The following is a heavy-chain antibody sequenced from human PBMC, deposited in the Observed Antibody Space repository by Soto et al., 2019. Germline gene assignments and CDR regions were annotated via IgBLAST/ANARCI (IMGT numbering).Heavy chain of an antibody. CDR3: ARVAVSGSWIRLFDY. V-gene: IGHV3-72*01. J-gene: IGHJ4*02. CDR1: GFTFSDHY. D-gene: IGHD3-10*01. CDR2: TKNKANSYTT. Sequence: EVQLVESGGGLVQPGGSLRLSCAASGFTFSDHYMDWVRQAPGKGLEWVGRTKNKANSYTTEYAASVKGRFTISRDDSKNSLYLQMNSLKAEDTAMYYCARVAVSGSWIRLFDYWGQGTLVTVSS.